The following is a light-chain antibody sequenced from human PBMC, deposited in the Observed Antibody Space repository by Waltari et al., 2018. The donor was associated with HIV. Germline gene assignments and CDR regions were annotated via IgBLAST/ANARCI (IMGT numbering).Light chain of an antibody. CDR3: CSYAGAYTFWV. Sequence: QSALTQPRSLSGSPGQSVTISCTGTSSDVGGYDYVSWYQQHPGKAPRLMIYDVTKRPSGVRDRFSGSKSGTTASLTIVGLQAEDEAEYYCCSYAGAYTFWVFGGGTQLTVL. CDR2: DVT. CDR1: SSDVGGYDY. J-gene: IGLJ3*02. V-gene: IGLV2-11*01.